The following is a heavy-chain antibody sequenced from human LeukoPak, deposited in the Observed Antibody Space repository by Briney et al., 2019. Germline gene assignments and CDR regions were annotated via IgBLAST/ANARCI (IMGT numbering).Heavy chain of an antibody. CDR1: GDSVSSNSAA. V-gene: IGHV6-1*01. J-gene: IGHJ5*02. CDR3: ARGLAVAGTRAFDP. Sequence: TSQTLSLTCAISGDSVSSNSAAWNWIRQSPSRGLEWLVRTYYRSKWYNDYAVSVKSRITINPDTSKNQFSLQLNSVTPEDTAVYYCARGLAVAGTRAFDPWGQGTLVTVSS. D-gene: IGHD6-19*01. CDR2: TYYRSKWYN.